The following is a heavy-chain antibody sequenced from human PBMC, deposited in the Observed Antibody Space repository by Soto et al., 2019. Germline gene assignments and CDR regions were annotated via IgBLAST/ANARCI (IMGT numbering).Heavy chain of an antibody. CDR3: ARDLVNFGEVIPV. V-gene: IGHV3-30-3*01. D-gene: IGHD3-16*01. Sequence: PGGSLRLSCAASAFTFRSYAMHWVRQAPGKGLEWVAVISYDGNSRDYAESVKGRFTISRDNSENKLYRQMNSLRSDDTAVYYCARDLVNFGEVIPVWGQGTLVTVSS. CDR2: ISYDGNSR. CDR1: AFTFRSYA. J-gene: IGHJ4*02.